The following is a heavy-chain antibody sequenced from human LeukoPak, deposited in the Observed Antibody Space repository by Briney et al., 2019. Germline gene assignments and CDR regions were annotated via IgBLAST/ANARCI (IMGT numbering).Heavy chain of an antibody. CDR2: ISGGGGST. CDR1: GFTFTSYS. V-gene: IGHV3-23*01. Sequence: GGSLRLSCAASGFTFTSYSMNWVRQAPGKGLEWVSTISGGGGSTYYADSVKGRFTISRDNSKNTLFLQVNSLRAEDTAVYYCAKGGKWDVTPFDYWGQGTLVPVSS. J-gene: IGHJ4*02. D-gene: IGHD1-26*01. CDR3: AKGGKWDVTPFDY.